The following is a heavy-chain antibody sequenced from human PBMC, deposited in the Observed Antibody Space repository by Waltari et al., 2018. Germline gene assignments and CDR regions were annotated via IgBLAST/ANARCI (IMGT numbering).Heavy chain of an antibody. CDR3: ATSGWYCFDY. D-gene: IGHD6-19*01. CDR2: IKQDGSEK. V-gene: IGHV3-7*01. CDR1: GFTSSSFW. Sequence: EVQLVESGGGLVQPGGSLRLSCAASGFTSSSFWMNWVRQTPGKGLEWVAGIKQDGSEKYYADSVKGRFTISRDNAKNSLYLQMNSLRAEDTAVYYCATSGWYCFDYWGQGTLVTVSS. J-gene: IGHJ4*02.